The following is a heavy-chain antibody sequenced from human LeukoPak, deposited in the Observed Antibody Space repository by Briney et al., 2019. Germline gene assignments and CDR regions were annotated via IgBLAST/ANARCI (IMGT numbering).Heavy chain of an antibody. Sequence: NPSETLSLTCTVSGGSISSSSYYWGWIRQPPGKGLEWIGSIYYSGSTYYNPSLKSRVTISVDTSKNQFSLKLSSVTAADTAVYYCARVVNQQGPSPTYYYYYMDVWGKGTTVTVSS. CDR1: GGSISSSSYY. CDR3: ARVVNQQGPSPTYYYYYMDV. V-gene: IGHV4-39*07. D-gene: IGHD2-2*01. CDR2: IYYSGST. J-gene: IGHJ6*03.